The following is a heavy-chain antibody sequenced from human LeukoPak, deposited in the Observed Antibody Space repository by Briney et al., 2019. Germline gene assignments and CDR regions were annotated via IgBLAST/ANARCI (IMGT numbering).Heavy chain of an antibody. CDR3: ARDKTNKGHDC. CDR2: VGNGGSNLM. Sequence: GGPLRLSCVASGFSLSDYYMTCVRQAPGKGLEWVSYVGNGGSNLMLYADSVKGRFTVVRDYSKNSMSVQMNSLRAEDTAIYYCARDKTNKGHDCWGQGTQVTVSS. CDR1: GFSLSDYY. J-gene: IGHJ4*02. V-gene: IGHV3-11*01. D-gene: IGHD1-14*01.